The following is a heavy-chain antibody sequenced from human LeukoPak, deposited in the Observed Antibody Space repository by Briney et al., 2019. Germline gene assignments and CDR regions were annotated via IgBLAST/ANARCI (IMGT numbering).Heavy chain of an antibody. V-gene: IGHV4-4*07. CDR3: ARHLYSGSTGGDAFDI. J-gene: IGHJ3*02. D-gene: IGHD1-26*01. Sequence: SETLSLTCTVSGDSISSYYWSWIRQPAGKGLEWIGRIYTSGSTYYNPSLKSRVTISVDTSKNQFSLKLSSVTAADTAVYYCARHLYSGSTGGDAFDIWGQGTMVTVSS. CDR2: IYTSGST. CDR1: GDSISSYY.